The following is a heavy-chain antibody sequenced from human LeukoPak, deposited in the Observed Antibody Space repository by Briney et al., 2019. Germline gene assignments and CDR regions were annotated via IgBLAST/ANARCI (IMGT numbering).Heavy chain of an antibody. V-gene: IGHV3-7*01. Sequence: PPGGSLRLSCAVSGFSVSGYWMTWVRQAPGKGLEWVANIKQDGSEKNYVDSVKGRFTISRDNAENSLFLQMNSLRVEDTAAYYCAREWQGGIAAAGTRIEGDYWGQGTLVAVSS. D-gene: IGHD6-13*01. J-gene: IGHJ4*02. CDR1: GFSVSGYW. CDR3: AREWQGGIAAAGTRIEGDY. CDR2: IKQDGSEK.